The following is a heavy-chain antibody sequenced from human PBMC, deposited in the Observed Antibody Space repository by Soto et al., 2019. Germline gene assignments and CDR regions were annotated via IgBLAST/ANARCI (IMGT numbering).Heavy chain of an antibody. J-gene: IGHJ4*02. Sequence: PGGSLRLSCGASGFSFSDHYMTWIRQAPGKWLEWVSYISGSGTTIYYTDSVKGRFTVSRDNAKNSVYLQMNSLRAEDTAVYYCAGDVHYYASDYWGQGXLVTVYS. V-gene: IGHV3-11*01. CDR2: ISGSGTTI. D-gene: IGHD3-10*01. CDR1: GFSFSDHY. CDR3: AGDVHYYASDY.